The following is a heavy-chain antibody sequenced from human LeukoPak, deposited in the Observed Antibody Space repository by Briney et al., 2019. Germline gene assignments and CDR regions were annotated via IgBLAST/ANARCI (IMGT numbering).Heavy chain of an antibody. D-gene: IGHD3-16*02. CDR3: TRDGLLDYDYVWGSYRPEFDY. J-gene: IGHJ4*02. CDR1: GFTFGDYA. V-gene: IGHV3-49*03. Sequence: GGSLRLSCTASGFTFGDYAMSWFRQAPGKGLEWVGFIRSKAYGGTTEYAASGKGRFTISRDDSKSIAYLQMNSLKTEDTAVYYCTRDGLLDYDYVWGSYRPEFDYWGQGTLVTVSS. CDR2: IRSKAYGGTT.